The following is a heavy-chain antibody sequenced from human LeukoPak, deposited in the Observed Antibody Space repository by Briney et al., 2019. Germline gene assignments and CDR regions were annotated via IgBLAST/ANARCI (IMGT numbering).Heavy chain of an antibody. D-gene: IGHD4-17*01. CDR1: GFTFSSYW. Sequence: PGGSLRLSCAASGFTFSSYWLSWVRQAPGTGLEWVANINQDGSATSYVDSVKGRFTISRDNSKNTLYLQMNSLRAEDTAVYYCAKDLYGDSRGAFDIWGQGTMVTVSS. CDR3: AKDLYGDSRGAFDI. CDR2: INQDGSAT. V-gene: IGHV3-7*03. J-gene: IGHJ3*02.